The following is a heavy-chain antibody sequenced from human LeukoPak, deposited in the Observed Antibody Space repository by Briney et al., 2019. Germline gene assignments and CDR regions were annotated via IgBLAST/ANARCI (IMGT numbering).Heavy chain of an antibody. CDR3: AKEEYDTRAFDI. CDR2: ISYDGSNK. J-gene: IGHJ3*02. V-gene: IGHV3-30*18. Sequence: PGGSLRLSCVASGFTFSSYGMHWVRQAPGKGLEWVAVISYDGSNKYYADSVKGRFTISRDNSKNTLYLQMNSLRAEDTAVYYCAKEEYDTRAFDIWGQGTMVTVSS. CDR1: GFTFSSYG. D-gene: IGHD1-1*01.